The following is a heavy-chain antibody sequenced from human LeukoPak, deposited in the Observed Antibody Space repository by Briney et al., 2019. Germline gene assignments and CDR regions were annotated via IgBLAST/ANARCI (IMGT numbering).Heavy chain of an antibody. Sequence: GGSLRLSCAASGVTFTSYSVNWVRQAPGKGLEWVAGISDRGSRTNYADSVKGRFTISTDHPKNTLYLQMNSLRAEDTAVYFCAKRGVVIRVILVGFHKEAYYFDSWGQGALVTVSS. D-gene: IGHD3-22*01. CDR3: AKRGVVIRVILVGFHKEAYYFDS. V-gene: IGHV3-23*01. J-gene: IGHJ4*02. CDR1: GVTFTSYS. CDR2: ISDRGSRT.